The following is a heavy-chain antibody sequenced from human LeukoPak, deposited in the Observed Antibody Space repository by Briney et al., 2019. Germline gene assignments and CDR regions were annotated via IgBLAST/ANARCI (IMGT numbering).Heavy chain of an antibody. D-gene: IGHD2-2*01. V-gene: IGHV1-18*01. CDR1: GYTFTSYG. CDR3: ASLIVVVPAASHYYYMDV. CDR2: ISAYNGNT. Sequence: ASVKVSCKASGYTFTSYGISWVRQAPGQGLEWMGWISAYNGNTNYAQKFQGRVTMTRDTSISTAYMELSRLRSDDTAVYYCASLIVVVPAASHYYYMDVWGKGTTVTISS. J-gene: IGHJ6*03.